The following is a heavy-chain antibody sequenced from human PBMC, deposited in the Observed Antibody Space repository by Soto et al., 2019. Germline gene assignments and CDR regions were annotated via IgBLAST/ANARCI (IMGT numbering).Heavy chain of an antibody. CDR1: GGSIRSYC. D-gene: IGHD3-3*01. Sequence: ETLSLTCTVSGGSIRSYCWTWIRQPPGEGLEWIGCICNSGTTNYNPSLKSRVAISIDTHKNQFSLQLSSVTAADTAVYYCARLDFWSGYYFDDWGQGTLVTVSS. V-gene: IGHV4-59*08. CDR3: ARLDFWSGYYFDD. J-gene: IGHJ4*02. CDR2: ICNSGTT.